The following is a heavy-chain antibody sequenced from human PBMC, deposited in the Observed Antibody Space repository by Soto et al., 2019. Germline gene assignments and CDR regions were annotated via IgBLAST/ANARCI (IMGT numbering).Heavy chain of an antibody. J-gene: IGHJ4*02. CDR2: VSPSGRST. CDR1: GFNFSDSP. D-gene: IGHD2-15*01. V-gene: IGHV3-64D*06. Sequence: GGSLRLSCSTSGFNFSDSPISWVRQVPGKGLEALSAVSPSGRSTYYADSVKARFTISRDNSKNTLFLQMGSLRPEDTAIYYCEKQEHGLDGVAADSRGQGTQVTVSA. CDR3: EKQEHGLDGVAADS.